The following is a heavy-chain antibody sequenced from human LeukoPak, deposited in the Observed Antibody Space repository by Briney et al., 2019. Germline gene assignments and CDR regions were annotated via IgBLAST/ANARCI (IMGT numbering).Heavy chain of an antibody. Sequence: GGSLRLSCSASGFTFSSYAMHWVRQAPGKGLEYVSAISGNGGSTYYADSVKGRFTISRDNSKNTLYLQMSSLRAEDTAVYYCVKDRSDILTGPGSNWGQGTMVTVSS. V-gene: IGHV3-64D*06. J-gene: IGHJ4*02. CDR1: GFTFSSYA. CDR3: VKDRSDILTGPGSN. CDR2: ISGNGGST. D-gene: IGHD3-9*01.